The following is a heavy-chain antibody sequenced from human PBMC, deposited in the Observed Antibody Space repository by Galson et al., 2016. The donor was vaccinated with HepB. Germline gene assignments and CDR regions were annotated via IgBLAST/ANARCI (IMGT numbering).Heavy chain of an antibody. CDR3: TRDWGSSWCLH. CDR1: GFTVSRDY. Sequence: SLRLSCAASGFTVSRDYMSWVRQAPGKGLEWVSVIYSGGTTYYADSVKGRFTISRDSSKNTLYLQMNGLRVEDTAVYYCTRDWGSSWCLHWGQGTLVTVSS. D-gene: IGHD6-13*01. J-gene: IGHJ4*02. CDR2: IYSGGTT. V-gene: IGHV3-66*01.